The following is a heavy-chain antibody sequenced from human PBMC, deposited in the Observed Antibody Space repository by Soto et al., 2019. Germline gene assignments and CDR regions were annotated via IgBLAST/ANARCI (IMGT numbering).Heavy chain of an antibody. D-gene: IGHD5-12*01. CDR3: AGIGYSGYVFYMDV. V-gene: IGHV4-59*08. CDR1: GGSISSYY. J-gene: IGHJ6*03. Sequence: SETLSLTCTVSGGSISSYYWSWIRQPPGKGLEWIGYIYYSGSTNYNPSLKSRVTISVDTSKNQFSLKLSSVTAADTAVYYCAGIGYSGYVFYMDVWGKGTTVTVSS. CDR2: IYYSGST.